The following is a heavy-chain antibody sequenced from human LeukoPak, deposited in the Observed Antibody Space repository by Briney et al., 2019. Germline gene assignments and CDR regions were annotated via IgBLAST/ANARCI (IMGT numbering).Heavy chain of an antibody. CDR2: INVGNGDT. J-gene: IGHJ6*02. Sequence: GASVKVSCKASGYNFITYAMDWVRQAPGQGLEWMGYINVGNGDTKYSQKFQGRATFTRDTSASIAYMELSSLTSEDTAIYYCARMLAVAGYYYGMDVWGQGTTVTVSS. CDR3: ARMLAVAGYYYGMDV. V-gene: IGHV1-3*01. D-gene: IGHD6-19*01. CDR1: GYNFITYA.